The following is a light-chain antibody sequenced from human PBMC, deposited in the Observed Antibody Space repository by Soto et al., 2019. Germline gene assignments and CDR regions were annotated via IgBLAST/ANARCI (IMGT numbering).Light chain of an antibody. CDR1: QSISNY. Sequence: DIQMTQSPSSLSASVGDRVTITCRASQSISNYLIWYQQNPGKAPKLLIYAASSLQSGVPSGFSGSGSGTDFTLTISSLQPEDFATYYCQQSYSTLALTFGGGTKVEIK. V-gene: IGKV1-39*01. CDR2: AAS. J-gene: IGKJ4*01. CDR3: QQSYSTLALT.